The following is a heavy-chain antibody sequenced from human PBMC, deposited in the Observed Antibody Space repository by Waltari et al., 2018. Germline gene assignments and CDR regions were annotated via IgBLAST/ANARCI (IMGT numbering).Heavy chain of an antibody. Sequence: QVQLQESGPGLVKPSQTLSLTCTVSGGSISSGSYYWSWIRQPAGKGLEWIGYIYTSGSTNYNPSRKSRVTISVDTSKNQFSLKLSSVTAADTAVYYCARSGVVGASYDAFDIWGQGTMVTVSS. CDR1: GGSISSGSYY. V-gene: IGHV4-61*09. J-gene: IGHJ3*02. D-gene: IGHD1-26*01. CDR2: IYTSGST. CDR3: ARSGVVGASYDAFDI.